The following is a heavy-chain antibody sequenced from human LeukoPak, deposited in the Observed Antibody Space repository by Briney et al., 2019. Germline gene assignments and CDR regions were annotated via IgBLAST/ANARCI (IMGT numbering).Heavy chain of an antibody. D-gene: IGHD5-18*01. CDR1: GGSISSYY. V-gene: IGHV4-59*01. CDR2: IYYSGST. CDR3: ARGASGYSYGYHFDY. Sequence: SETPSLTCTVSGGSISSYYWSWIRQPPGKGLEWIGYIYYSGSTNYNPSLKSRVTISVDTSKNQFSLKLSSVTAADTAVYYCARGASGYSYGYHFDYWGQGTLVTVSS. J-gene: IGHJ4*02.